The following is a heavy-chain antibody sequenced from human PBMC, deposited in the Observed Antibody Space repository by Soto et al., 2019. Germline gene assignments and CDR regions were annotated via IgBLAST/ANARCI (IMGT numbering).Heavy chain of an antibody. CDR2: IYYSVST. Sequence: QVHLQESGPGLVKPSETLSLTCTVSGASIRSFFWTWIRQPPGRGLEWLGTIYYSVSTNYHPSLKNQVSMSVDTPQSQSLLLRPSATAADTAVYYWARPSGSYSCYYGIDVWCQGTTVCVSS. V-gene: IGHV4-59*01. D-gene: IGHD1-26*01. CDR3: ARPSGSYSCYYGIDV. J-gene: IGHJ6*02. CDR1: GASIRSFF.